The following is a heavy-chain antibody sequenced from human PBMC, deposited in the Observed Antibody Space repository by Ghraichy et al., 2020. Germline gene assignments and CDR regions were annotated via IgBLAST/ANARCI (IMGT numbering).Heavy chain of an antibody. CDR1: GFTFNDYW. CDR2: IKQDGSEG. D-gene: IGHD3-16*01. J-gene: IGHJ3*01. CDR3: ARGEYYDKSGHYHDVFDV. V-gene: IGHV3-7*03. Sequence: GGSLRLSCAASGFTFNDYWMSWVRQAPGKGLEWVGNIKQDGSEGFYVDSVRGRLTISRDNAKNSLYLQMKSLRAEDTAVYYCARGEYYDKSGHYHDVFDVWGQGTRVTVSS.